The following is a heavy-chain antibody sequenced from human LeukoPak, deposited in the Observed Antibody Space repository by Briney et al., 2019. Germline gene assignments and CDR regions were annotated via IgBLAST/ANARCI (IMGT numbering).Heavy chain of an antibody. CDR1: GFTFSSYG. V-gene: IGHV3-23*01. CDR3: ANTFYHDTSGFRWAY. D-gene: IGHD3-22*01. CDR2: IGGSGGST. J-gene: IGHJ4*02. Sequence: GGSLRLSCAASGFTFSSYGMSWVRQAPGKGLEWVSSIGGSGGSTYYAGSVRGRFTISRDNSKNTLSLQMNSLRAEDTAVYYCANTFYHDTSGFRWAYWGQGTLVTVSS.